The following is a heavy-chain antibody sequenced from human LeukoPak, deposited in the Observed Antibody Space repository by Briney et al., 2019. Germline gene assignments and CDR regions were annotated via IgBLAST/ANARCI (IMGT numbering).Heavy chain of an antibody. J-gene: IGHJ4*02. CDR2: IKSQAEGATT. Sequence: GGSLRLSCAASGFIFSNAWMSWVRQAPGKGLEWVGRIKSQAEGATTDYAAPVKGRFTISRDNSKNTLYLQMNSLRAEDTAVYYCARDEAPNYWGQGTLVTVSS. CDR3: ARDEAPNY. D-gene: IGHD6-6*01. V-gene: IGHV3-15*01. CDR1: GFIFSNAW.